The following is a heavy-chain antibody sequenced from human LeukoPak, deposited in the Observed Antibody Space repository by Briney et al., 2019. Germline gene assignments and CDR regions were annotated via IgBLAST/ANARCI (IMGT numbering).Heavy chain of an antibody. Sequence: PGGSLRPSCAASGFTVSSNYMSWVRQAPGKGLEWVSVIYSGGSTYYADSVKGRFTISRDNSKNTLYLQMNSLRAEDTAVYYCARRDSHHDAFDIWGQGTMVTVSS. D-gene: IGHD5-18*01. CDR3: ARRDSHHDAFDI. V-gene: IGHV3-66*01. CDR2: IYSGGST. CDR1: GFTVSSNY. J-gene: IGHJ3*02.